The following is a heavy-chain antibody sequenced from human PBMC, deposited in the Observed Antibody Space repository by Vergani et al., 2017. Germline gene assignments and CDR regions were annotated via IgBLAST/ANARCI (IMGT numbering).Heavy chain of an antibody. D-gene: IGHD3-10*01. CDR2: IRSKAYGQAT. CDR1: GFTFGYYA. Sequence: EVQLVESGGDLVQPGRSLRLSCTASGFTFGYYAMDWFRQAPGQGLEWVGGIRSKAYGQATIYAASVKGRFTISRDDSKSIAHLQMKNLQTEDTAMYYCVRDQVTMLRGSDALDIWGQGTMVTVSS. V-gene: IGHV3-49*03. J-gene: IGHJ3*02. CDR3: VRDQVTMLRGSDALDI.